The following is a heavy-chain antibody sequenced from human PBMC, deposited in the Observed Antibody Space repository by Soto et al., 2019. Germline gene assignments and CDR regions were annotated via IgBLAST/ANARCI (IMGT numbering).Heavy chain of an antibody. CDR2: IYHSGST. CDR3: ARILGEYCSGGSCYPRYYFDY. CDR1: GGSISSSNW. D-gene: IGHD2-15*01. J-gene: IGHJ4*02. V-gene: IGHV4-4*02. Sequence: QVQLQESGPGLVKPSGTLSLTCAVSGGSISSSNWWSWVRQPPGKGLEWIGEIYHSGSTNYNPSLKSRVSISVDKSKNQFSLKLSSVTAADTAVYYCARILGEYCSGGSCYPRYYFDYWGQGTLVTVSS.